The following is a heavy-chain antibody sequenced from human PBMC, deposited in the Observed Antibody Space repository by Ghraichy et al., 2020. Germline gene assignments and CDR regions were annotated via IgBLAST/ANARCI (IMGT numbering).Heavy chain of an antibody. CDR1: GGSISSSSYY. Sequence: SETLSLTCTVSGGSISSSSYYWGWIRQPPGKGLEWIGSIYYSGSTYYNPSLKSRVTISVDTSKNQFSLKLSSVTAADTAVYYCARLYYGSGSYAFDYWGQGTLVPVSS. CDR2: IYYSGST. CDR3: ARLYYGSGSYAFDY. D-gene: IGHD3-10*01. J-gene: IGHJ4*02. V-gene: IGHV4-39*01.